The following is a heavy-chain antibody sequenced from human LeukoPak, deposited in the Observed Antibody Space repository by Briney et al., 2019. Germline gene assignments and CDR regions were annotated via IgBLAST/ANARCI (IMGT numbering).Heavy chain of an antibody. J-gene: IGHJ4*02. CDR1: GYTFTGYY. D-gene: IGHD3-22*01. Sequence: ASVKVSCKASGYTFTGYYMHWVRQAPGQGLEWMGWINPKSGGTNYAQKFQGRVTMTRDTSISTAYMELSRLRSDDTAAYYCARLGVHSGYPVGFDYWGQGTLVTVSS. CDR2: INPKSGGT. CDR3: ARLGVHSGYPVGFDY. V-gene: IGHV1-2*02.